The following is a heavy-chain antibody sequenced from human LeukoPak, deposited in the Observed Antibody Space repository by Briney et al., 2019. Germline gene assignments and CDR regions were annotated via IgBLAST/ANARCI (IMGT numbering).Heavy chain of an antibody. V-gene: IGHV3-30*02. CDR1: GFTFSSYG. CDR3: AKPESYYGSGLYYFDY. J-gene: IGHJ4*02. D-gene: IGHD3-10*01. Sequence: PGGSLRLSCAASGFTFSSYGMHWVRQAPGKGLEWVAFIRYDGSNKYYADSVKGRFTISRDNSKNTLYLQMNSLRAEDTAVYYCAKPESYYGSGLYYFDYWGQGTLVTVSS. CDR2: IRYDGSNK.